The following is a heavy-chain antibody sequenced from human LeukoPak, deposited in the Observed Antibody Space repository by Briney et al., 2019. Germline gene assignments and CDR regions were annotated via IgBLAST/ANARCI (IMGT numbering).Heavy chain of an antibody. D-gene: IGHD3-22*01. Sequence: GGSLRLSCATSGFTFSKYWMSGLRQAPGKGLEWVANIKQDGSEKNCVDSVKGRFTISRDNTKNSLYLQMNSLRVEDTAMYYCASEGEYYFGYFSWGQGTLVTVSS. J-gene: IGHJ5*02. CDR2: IKQDGSEK. CDR1: GFTFSKYW. CDR3: ASEGEYYFGYFS. V-gene: IGHV3-7*01.